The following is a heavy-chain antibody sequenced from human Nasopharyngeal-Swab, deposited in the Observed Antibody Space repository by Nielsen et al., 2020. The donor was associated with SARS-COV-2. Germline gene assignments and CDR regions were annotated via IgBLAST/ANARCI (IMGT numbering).Heavy chain of an antibody. V-gene: IGHV1-69*13. CDR1: AGTFSSYA. CDR2: IIPIFGTA. D-gene: IGHD6-6*01. CDR3: ARSGYSNSDIDY. J-gene: IGHJ4*02. Sequence: SAKVSCKASAGTFSSYAISWVRQAPGQGLEWMGGIIPIFGTADYAQKFQDRVTITADESTSTAYMGLSSLRSEDTAVYYCARSGYSNSDIDYWGQGTLVTVSS.